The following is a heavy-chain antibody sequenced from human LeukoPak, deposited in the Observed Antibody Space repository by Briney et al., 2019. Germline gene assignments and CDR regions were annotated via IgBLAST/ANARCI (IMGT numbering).Heavy chain of an antibody. CDR2: INPNSGGT. CDR1: GYTFTGYY. V-gene: IGHV1-2*02. J-gene: IGHJ4*02. Sequence: ASVKVSCTASGYTFTGYYMHWVRQAPGQGLEWMGWINPNSGGTNYAQKFQGRVTMTRDTSISTAYMELSRLRSDDTAVYYCARGAPDYYDSSGYYFDYWGQGTLVTVSS. CDR3: ARGAPDYYDSSGYYFDY. D-gene: IGHD3-22*01.